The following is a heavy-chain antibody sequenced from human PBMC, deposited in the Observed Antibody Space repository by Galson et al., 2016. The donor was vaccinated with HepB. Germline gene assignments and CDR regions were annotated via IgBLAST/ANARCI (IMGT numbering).Heavy chain of an antibody. CDR2: ITAGSNYI. CDR3: ARVRSPLVRGVSCDM. D-gene: IGHD3-10*01. V-gene: IGHV3-21*06. J-gene: IGHJ4*02. Sequence: SLRLSCAASGFALSGYSMNWVRQAPGMGLGWVASITAGSNYINYADSVRARFTISRDNSRNSLYLQLNSLRVEDTAIYYCARVRSPLVRGVSCDMWGQGTLITVPS. CDR1: GFALSGYS.